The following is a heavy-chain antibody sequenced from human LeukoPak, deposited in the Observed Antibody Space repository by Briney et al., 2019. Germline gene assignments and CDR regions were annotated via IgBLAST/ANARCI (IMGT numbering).Heavy chain of an antibody. Sequence: PGGSLRLSCAASGFTFSSYAMSWVRQAPGKGLEWVSAISGSGGSTYYADSVKGRFTISRDNSKNTLYLQMNSLRAEDTAVYYCAKETPGVLLWFGEHDFDYWGHGTLVTVSS. CDR1: GFTFSSYA. J-gene: IGHJ4*01. D-gene: IGHD3-10*01. CDR3: AKETPGVLLWFGEHDFDY. V-gene: IGHV3-23*01. CDR2: ISGSGGST.